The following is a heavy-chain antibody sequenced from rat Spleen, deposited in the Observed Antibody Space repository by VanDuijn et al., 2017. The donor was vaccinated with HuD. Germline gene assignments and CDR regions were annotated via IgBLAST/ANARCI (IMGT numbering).Heavy chain of an antibody. D-gene: IGHD1-4*01. Sequence: EVQLQESGPGLVKPSQSLSLTCSVTDYSITSNYWGWIRKFPGNKMEWMGYISYSGSTSYNPSLKSRISITRDTSKNQFFLQVNSVTTEDTATYYCATAGARVSRFAYWGQGTLVTVSS. CDR1: DYSITSNY. CDR3: ATAGARVSRFAY. J-gene: IGHJ3*01. CDR2: ISYSGST. V-gene: IGHV3-1*01.